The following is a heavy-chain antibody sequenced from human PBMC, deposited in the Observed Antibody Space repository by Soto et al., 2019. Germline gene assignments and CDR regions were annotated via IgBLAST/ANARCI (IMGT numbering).Heavy chain of an antibody. D-gene: IGHD1-1*01. V-gene: IGHV1-69*13. CDR2: IIPIFGTA. CDR3: ARLPTPSRTFDY. J-gene: IGHJ4*02. Sequence: SVKVSCKASGGTFSSYAISWVRQAPGQGLEWMGGIIPIFGTANYAQKFQGRVTITADESTSTAYMELSSLRSEDTAVYDCARLPTPSRTFDYWGQGTLVTVSS. CDR1: GGTFSSYA.